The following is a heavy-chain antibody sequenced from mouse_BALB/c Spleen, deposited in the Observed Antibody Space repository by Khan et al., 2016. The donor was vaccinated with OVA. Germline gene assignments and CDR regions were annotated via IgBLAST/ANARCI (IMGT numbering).Heavy chain of an antibody. CDR3: ARNYDYDEGLGY. D-gene: IGHD2-4*01. CDR1: GFSLTSYG. V-gene: IGHV2-2*02. CDR2: IWSVGSS. J-gene: IGHJ3*01. Sequence: QVQLKESGPALVQPSQPLSITFTVSGFSLTSYGVHWVLQSPGKGLELLGVIWSVGSSDYNAAFISILNSTKDNSKSKDFFTMKSPQANDTAIDYCARNYDYDEGLGYWGQGTLVTVSA.